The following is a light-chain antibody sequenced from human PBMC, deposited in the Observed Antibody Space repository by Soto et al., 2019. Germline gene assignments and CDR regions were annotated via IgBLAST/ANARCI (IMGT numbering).Light chain of an antibody. CDR3: QHDDTYSPVWT. Sequence: DIQLAQSPSTLSASVGARITITCRATQSINWLAWYQQKPGKAPKLLIFEASRLESGVPSSFSGSRSGTEFHLTISSLQPEDFGTYYCQHDDTYSPVWTFGQGTQLDVK. V-gene: IGKV1-5*03. CDR2: EAS. J-gene: IGKJ1*01. CDR1: QSINW.